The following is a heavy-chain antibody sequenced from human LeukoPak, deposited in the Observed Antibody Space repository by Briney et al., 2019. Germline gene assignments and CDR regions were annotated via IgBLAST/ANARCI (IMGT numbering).Heavy chain of an antibody. CDR1: GFIFSDYY. CDR3: ARTMDTAMLTGVGY. Sequence: GGSLRLSCAASGFIFSDYYMSWIRQAPGKGLEWISYISSSGYTMYYADSVKGRFTISRDNANNPVYLQMNSLRAEDTAVYFCARTMDTAMLTGVGYWGQGTLVTVSS. CDR2: ISSSGYTM. V-gene: IGHV3-11*01. J-gene: IGHJ4*02. D-gene: IGHD5-18*01.